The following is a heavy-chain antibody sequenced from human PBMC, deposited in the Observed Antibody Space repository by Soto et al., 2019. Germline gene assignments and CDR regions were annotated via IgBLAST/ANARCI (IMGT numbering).Heavy chain of an antibody. Sequence: GGSLRLSCTASRFTFSTYRMNCVRQAPGKGLEWVSSISSSSSYIYYTDSVKGRFTISRDNAKNSLYLQMNSLRAEDTAVYYCTRVPTWSAFPFDYWGQGTLVTVSS. CDR2: ISSSSSYI. V-gene: IGHV3-21*06. CDR3: TRVPTWSAFPFDY. J-gene: IGHJ4*02. CDR1: RFTFSTYR.